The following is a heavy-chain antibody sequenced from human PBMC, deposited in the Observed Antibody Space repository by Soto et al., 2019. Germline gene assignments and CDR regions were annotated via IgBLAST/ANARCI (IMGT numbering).Heavy chain of an antibody. V-gene: IGHV3-7*01. D-gene: IGHD3-16*01. CDR3: ARDLHDYVSFRFDP. CDR1: ESTVSRDW. CDR2: INQDGSEK. Sequence: GGSLRLSCAIFESTVSRDWMNWVRQAPGKGLEWVAHINQDGSEKYYVDSVKGRFTISRDNAKKSLYLQMNSLRAEDTAVYYCARDLHDYVSFRFDPWGQGTLVTVSS. J-gene: IGHJ5*02.